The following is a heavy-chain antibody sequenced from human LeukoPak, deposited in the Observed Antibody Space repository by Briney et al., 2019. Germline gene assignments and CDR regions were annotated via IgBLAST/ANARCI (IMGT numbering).Heavy chain of an antibody. J-gene: IGHJ4*02. CDR2: ISYDGSDT. V-gene: IGHV3-30-3*01. CDR1: GITFINHA. D-gene: IGHD6-13*01. CDR3: AKDLDSAAAGYYFDY. Sequence: PGGSLRLSCAASGITFINHAMDWVRQAPGKGLEWVAVISYDGSDTYYADSVKGRFTISRDNSRNTLYLQMNSLRAEDTAVYYCAKDLDSAAAGYYFDYWGQGTLVTVSS.